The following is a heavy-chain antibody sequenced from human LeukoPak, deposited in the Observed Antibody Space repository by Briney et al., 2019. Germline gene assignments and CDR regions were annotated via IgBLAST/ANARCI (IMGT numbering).Heavy chain of an antibody. CDR2: ISSSSSTI. V-gene: IGHV3-48*02. J-gene: IGHJ3*02. CDR3: ASPYYDFWSGPNDAFDI. CDR1: GFTFSSYS. Sequence: GGSLRLSCAASGFTFSSYSMNWVRQAPGKGLEWVSYISSSSSTIYYADSVKGRFTISRANAKNSLYLQMNSLRDEGTAVYYCASPYYDFWSGPNDAFDIWGQGTMVTVSS. D-gene: IGHD3-3*01.